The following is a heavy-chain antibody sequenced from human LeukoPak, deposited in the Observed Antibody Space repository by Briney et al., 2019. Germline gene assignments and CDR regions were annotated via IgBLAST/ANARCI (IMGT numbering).Heavy chain of an antibody. CDR1: GFTFDNYA. D-gene: IGHD6-19*01. J-gene: IGHJ4*02. CDR2: ISWNSGYI. V-gene: IGHV3-9*01. Sequence: GGSLRLSCAASGFTFDNYAMHWVRQAPGKGLEWLSIISWNSGYIGYADSVKGRFTISRDNAKKSLDLQMNSLRAEDTTFYYCAKVRGTYSSGYFFDYWGQGTLVTVSS. CDR3: AKVRGTYSSGYFFDY.